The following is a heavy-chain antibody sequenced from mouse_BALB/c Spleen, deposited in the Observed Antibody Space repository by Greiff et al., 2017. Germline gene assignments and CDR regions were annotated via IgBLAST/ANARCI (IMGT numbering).Heavy chain of an antibody. J-gene: IGHJ1*01. CDR3: ARPITTARDWYFDV. Sequence: EVQLQQSGPGLVKPSQSLSLTCTVTGYSITSDYAWNWIRQFPGNKLEWMGYISYSGSTSYNPSLKSRISITRDTSKNQFFLQLNSVTTEDTATYYCARPITTARDWYFDVWGAGTTVTVSS. V-gene: IGHV3-2*02. CDR1: GYSITSDYA. CDR2: ISYSGST. D-gene: IGHD1-2*01.